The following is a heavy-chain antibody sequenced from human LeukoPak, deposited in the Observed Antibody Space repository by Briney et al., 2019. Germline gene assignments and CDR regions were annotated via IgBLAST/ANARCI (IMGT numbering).Heavy chain of an antibody. CDR3: ARDRGAYSYYYYGVDV. D-gene: IGHD1-1*01. CDR2: IRSSSSYI. Sequence: GGSLRLSCAASGFTFSSYSMNWVRQAPGKGLEWVSSIRSSSSYIYYVDSVKGRFTISRDNAKTSLYLQMNSLRAEDTAVYYCARDRGAYSYYYYGVDVWGQGTTVTVSS. CDR1: GFTFSSYS. V-gene: IGHV3-21*01. J-gene: IGHJ6*02.